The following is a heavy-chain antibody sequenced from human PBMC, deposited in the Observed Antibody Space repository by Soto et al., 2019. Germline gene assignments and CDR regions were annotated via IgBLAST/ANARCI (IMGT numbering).Heavy chain of an antibody. V-gene: IGHV3-33*01. CDR1: GFTFSSYG. D-gene: IGHD2-2*02. CDR2: IWYDGSNK. J-gene: IGHJ6*02. CDR3: ARDNHSTTYYNSGGMDV. Sequence: GGSLRLSCAASGFTFSSYGMHWVRQAPGKGLEWVAVIWYDGSNKYYADSVKGRFTISRDNSKNTLYLQMNSLRAEDTAVYYCARDNHSTTYYNSGGMDVWGQGTTVTVSS.